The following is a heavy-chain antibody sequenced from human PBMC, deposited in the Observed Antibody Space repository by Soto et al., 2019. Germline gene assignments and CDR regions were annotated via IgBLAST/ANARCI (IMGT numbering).Heavy chain of an antibody. J-gene: IGHJ6*02. CDR2: IWYDGSNK. Sequence: QVQLVESGGGVVQPGRSLRLSCAASGFTFSSYGMHWVRQAPGKGLEWVAVIWYDGSNKYYADSVKGRFTISRDNSKNTLYLQMNSLRAEDTAVYYCARDLEDSSGYYHNWALDYYYYGIDVWGQGTTVTVSS. CDR3: ARDLEDSSGYYHNWALDYYYYGIDV. CDR1: GFTFSSYG. D-gene: IGHD3-22*01. V-gene: IGHV3-33*01.